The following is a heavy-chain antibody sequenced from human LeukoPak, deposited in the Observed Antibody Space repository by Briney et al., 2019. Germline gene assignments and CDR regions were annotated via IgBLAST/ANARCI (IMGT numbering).Heavy chain of an antibody. V-gene: IGHV3-23*01. Sequence: PGGSLRLSCAASGFTFSNNAMSWVRQAPGKGLEWVSAITGGGGTTYYADSVKGRFTISRDNSKNTLYLQMNSLRAEDTAVYYCAKGLHNTTPREIDYWGQGTLVTVSS. D-gene: IGHD1-1*01. CDR2: ITGGGGTT. CDR3: AKGLHNTTPREIDY. J-gene: IGHJ4*02. CDR1: GFTFSNNA.